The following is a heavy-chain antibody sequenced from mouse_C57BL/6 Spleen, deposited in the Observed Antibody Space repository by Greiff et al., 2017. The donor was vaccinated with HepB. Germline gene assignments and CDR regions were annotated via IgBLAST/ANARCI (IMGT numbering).Heavy chain of an antibody. V-gene: IGHV5-4*01. J-gene: IGHJ3*01. D-gene: IGHD1-1*01. CDR3: ARDYYGSSSFFAY. CDR2: ISDGGSYT. CDR1: GFTFSSYA. Sequence: DVMLVESGGGLVKPGGSLKLSCAASGFTFSSYAMSWVRQTPEKRLEWVATISDGGSYTYYPDNVKGRFTISRDNAKNNLYLQMSHLKSEDTAMYYCARDYYGSSSFFAYWGQGTLVTVSA.